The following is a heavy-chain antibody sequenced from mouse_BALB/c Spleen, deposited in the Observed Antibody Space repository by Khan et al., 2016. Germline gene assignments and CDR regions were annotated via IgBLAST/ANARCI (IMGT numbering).Heavy chain of an antibody. CDR1: GYTFTSYW. J-gene: IGHJ2*01. CDR3: AVTGTVDY. V-gene: IGHV1-7*01. Sequence: QVQLQQSGAELAKPGASVKMSCKASGYTFTSYWMHWVKQRPGQGLEWIGYINPSTGYTEYNQKFKDKATLTADKSSSTAYMQLSSLTSEDSAVYYCAVTGTVDYWGQGTTLTVSS. CDR2: INPSTGYT. D-gene: IGHD4-1*01.